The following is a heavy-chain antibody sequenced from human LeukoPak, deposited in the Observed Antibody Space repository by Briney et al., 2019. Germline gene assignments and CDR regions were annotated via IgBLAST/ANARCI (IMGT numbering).Heavy chain of an antibody. CDR3: ARVGGSSAGAFDI. V-gene: IGHV6-1*01. Sequence: SQTLSLTCAISGDSVSSNSAVWNWIRQSPLRGLEWLGRTYYRSTWYNDYAVSVKSRIIINSDTSKNHFSLQLNSVTPEDTAVYYCARVGGSSAGAFDIWGQGTMVTVSS. J-gene: IGHJ3*02. CDR2: TYYRSTWYN. CDR1: GDSVSSNSAV. D-gene: IGHD1-26*01.